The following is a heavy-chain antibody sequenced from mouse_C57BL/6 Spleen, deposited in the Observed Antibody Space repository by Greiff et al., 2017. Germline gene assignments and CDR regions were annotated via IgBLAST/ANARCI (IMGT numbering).Heavy chain of an antibody. D-gene: IGHD2-1*01. CDR3: ARSDYGNYVGWFAY. CDR1: GFTFSDYY. J-gene: IGHJ3*01. Sequence: EVQLVESGGGLVQPGGSLKLSCAASGFTFSDYYMYWVRQTPEKRLEWVAYISNGGGSTYYPDTVKGRFTISRDNAKNTLYLQMSRLKSEDTAMYYCARSDYGNYVGWFAYWGQGTLVTVSA. CDR2: ISNGGGST. V-gene: IGHV5-12*01.